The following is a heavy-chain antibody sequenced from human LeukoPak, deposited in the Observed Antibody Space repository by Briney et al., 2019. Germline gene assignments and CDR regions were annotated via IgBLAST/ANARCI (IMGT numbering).Heavy chain of an antibody. V-gene: IGHV2-5*02. Sequence: SGPTLVNPTQTLTPTCTFSGFSLTTSGVGVGWIRQPPGKALEWLALINWDDQKVYSPSLQSRLSITKDTSKNQVVLTMANVDPVDTATYYCAHRRDSSGYQYRYWFAPWGQGTLVTVSS. D-gene: IGHD3-22*01. CDR3: AHRRDSSGYQYRYWFAP. CDR1: GFSLTTSGVG. CDR2: INWDDQK. J-gene: IGHJ5*02.